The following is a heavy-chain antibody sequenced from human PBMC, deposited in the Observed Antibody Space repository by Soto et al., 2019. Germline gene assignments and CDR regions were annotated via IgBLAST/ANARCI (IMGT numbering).Heavy chain of an antibody. CDR2: IYYSGST. D-gene: IGHD2-21*02. CDR3: ARNRLQHHHCSPYGMDV. J-gene: IGHJ6*04. CDR1: AGLISSCSYY. Sequence: SEALSVSSTVSAGLISSCSYYGGRLRQQPGKGLEWIGSIYYSGSTYYSPSLKSRVTISGDTAVNQCSLKRSWVTAAGTAVYYCARNRLQHHHCSPYGMDVWCKGTTGT. V-gene: IGHV4-39*01.